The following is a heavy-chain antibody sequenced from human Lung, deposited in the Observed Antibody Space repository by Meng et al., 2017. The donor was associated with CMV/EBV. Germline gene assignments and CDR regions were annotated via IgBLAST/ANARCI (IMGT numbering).Heavy chain of an antibody. CDR3: ARDSLYEPKYGTDV. CDR2: VFHTGAT. D-gene: IGHD5/OR15-5a*01. Sequence: SXTLSLTCTVSGGSISSSSYYWSWIRQHPGKGPEWIGYVFHTGATYYSPSLNSRLTLSLDTSKNQFSLRLSSVTAADTAVYYCARDSLYEPKYGTDVWGPGTXVTVSS. CDR1: GGSISSSSYY. J-gene: IGHJ6*02. V-gene: IGHV4-31*03.